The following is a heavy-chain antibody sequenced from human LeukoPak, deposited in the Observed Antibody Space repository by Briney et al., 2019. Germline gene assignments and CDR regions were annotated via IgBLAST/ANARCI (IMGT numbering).Heavy chain of an antibody. CDR1: GFTFSDYF. J-gene: IGHJ4*02. CDR3: AKDTPSSSWTGGPPDY. V-gene: IGHV3-11*04. CDR2: ITSSDSSV. D-gene: IGHD6-13*01. Sequence: PGGSLRLSCAASGFTFSDYFMSWIRQAPGKGLEWVSYITSSDSSVYYADSVQGRFTISRDNAKNSLYLQMNSLRAEDTAVYYCAKDTPSSSWTGGPPDYWGQGTLVTVSS.